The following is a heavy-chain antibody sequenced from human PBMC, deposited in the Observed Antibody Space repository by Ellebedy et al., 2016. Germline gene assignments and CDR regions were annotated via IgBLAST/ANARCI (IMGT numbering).Heavy chain of an antibody. CDR3: ARRSRDSTGYYFDN. CDR2: IIPIFGAA. J-gene: IGHJ4*02. V-gene: IGHV1-69*13. CDR1: GGTFSSYG. Sequence: SVKVSCXASGGTFSSYGIIWVRQAPGEGLEWMGGIIPIFGAAKYAQKFQGRVTITADESTTTAYMELSRLRSDDTAVYYCARRSRDSTGYYFDNWGQGTLVTVSS. D-gene: IGHD3-22*01.